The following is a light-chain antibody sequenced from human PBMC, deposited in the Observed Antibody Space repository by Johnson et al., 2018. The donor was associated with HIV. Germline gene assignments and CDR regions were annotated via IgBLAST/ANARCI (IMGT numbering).Light chain of an antibody. CDR3: GTWDSSLSAYA. CDR2: DNN. Sequence: QSVLTQPPSVSAAPGQKVTISCSGSSSNIGNNSVSWYQQVTGTAPKLLIYDNNKRPSGIPDRFSGSKSGTSATLGITGLQTGDEADYYCGTWDSSLSAYAFGTGTKLTVL. V-gene: IGLV1-51*01. J-gene: IGLJ1*01. CDR1: SSNIGNNS.